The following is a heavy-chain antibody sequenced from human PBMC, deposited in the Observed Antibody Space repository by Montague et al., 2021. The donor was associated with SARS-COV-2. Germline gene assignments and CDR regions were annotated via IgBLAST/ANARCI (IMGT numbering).Heavy chain of an antibody. CDR2: IYNTGRT. V-gene: IGHV4-61*08. D-gene: IGHD2-2*01. J-gene: IGHJ3*02. CDR1: GGSVTSGDYY. Sequence: SETLSLTCTVSGGSVTSGDYYWTWIRQPPGKGLEWIGYIYNTGRTNYNPSLKSRVTLSMDTSKNQFSLKVDSVSAADTAVYYCATEMPAYDVFDIWGQGTMVTVSS. CDR3: ATEMPAYDVFDI.